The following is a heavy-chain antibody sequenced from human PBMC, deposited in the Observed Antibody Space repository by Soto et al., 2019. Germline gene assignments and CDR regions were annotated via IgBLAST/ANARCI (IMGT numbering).Heavy chain of an antibody. V-gene: IGHV1-8*01. CDR2: MNPNSGNT. CDR3: ARDYYDSSGYYLNWFDP. D-gene: IGHD3-22*01. Sequence: ASVKVSCKASGYTFTSYDINWVRQATGQGLEWMGWMNPNSGNTGYAQKFQGRVTVTRNTSISTAYMELSSLRSEDTAVYYCARDYYDSSGYYLNWFDPWGQGTLVTVSS. CDR1: GYTFTSYD. J-gene: IGHJ5*02.